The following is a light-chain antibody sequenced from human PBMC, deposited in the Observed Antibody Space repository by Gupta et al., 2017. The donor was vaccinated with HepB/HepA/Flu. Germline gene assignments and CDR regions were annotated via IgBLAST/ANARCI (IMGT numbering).Light chain of an antibody. J-gene: IGKJ2*01. CDR3: QEYVNYSCN. CDR1: QNVANR. CDR2: MAS. V-gene: IGKV1-5*03. Sequence: PLTQSPSTLSASVGDTVTITCRAGQNVANRLAWYQQKPGEAPKLLISMASNLESGVPSRFRGSGSGKEFTLTISSLQPDDIGDYYCQEYVNYSCNFGQGTKLEIE.